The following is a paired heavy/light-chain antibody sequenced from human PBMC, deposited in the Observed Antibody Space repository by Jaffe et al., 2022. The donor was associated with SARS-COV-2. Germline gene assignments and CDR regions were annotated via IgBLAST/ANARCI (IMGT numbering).Light chain of an antibody. J-gene: IGKJ1*01. V-gene: IGKV1-39*01. CDR3: QQSYTTPRT. CDR2: GAS. CDR1: QDISTY. Sequence: DIQMTQSPSSLSASVGDRVTVTCRASQDISTYLNWNQQKPGKAPKLLIYGASSLQSGVPSRFSGSGSGTDFTLTINNLQPEDFATYYCQQSYTTPRTFGQGTKVEIK.
Heavy chain of an antibody. Sequence: EVHLVESGGGLVQPGGSLRLSCSASGFTFSNYAMHWVRQAPGKRLLHVSAITSSGGSPYYADSVKGRFTISRDNSKNTLYLQMGSLRPEDTGVYYCVTVDNSYKYAYSYWGQGTLVTVSS. J-gene: IGHJ4*02. CDR3: VTVDNSYKYAYSY. CDR2: ITSSGGSP. D-gene: IGHD2-21*01. V-gene: IGHV3-64D*09. CDR1: GFTFSNYA.